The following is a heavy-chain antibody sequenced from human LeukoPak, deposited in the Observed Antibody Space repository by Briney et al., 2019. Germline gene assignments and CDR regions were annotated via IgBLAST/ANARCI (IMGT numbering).Heavy chain of an antibody. D-gene: IGHD2-21*02. V-gene: IGHV3-48*02. CDR3: ARVTHFDY. CDR2: ISSSSSLI. CDR1: GFTFSSYS. Sequence: GGSLRLSCAASGFTFSSYSMTWVRQVSGKGLEWVSYISSSSSLIYYADSVKGRFTISRDNAKSSLYLQMNSLRDEDTAVYYCARVTHFDYWGQGTLVIVSS. J-gene: IGHJ4*02.